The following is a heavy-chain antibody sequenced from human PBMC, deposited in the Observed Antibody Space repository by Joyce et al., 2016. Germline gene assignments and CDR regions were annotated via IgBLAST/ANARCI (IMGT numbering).Heavy chain of an antibody. CDR3: AREGYAGVQH. Sequence: QVQLVESGGGVVQPGRSLRLSCVVSGFTFSTYTMHWVRQAPGKQLEWVGFISYDGSKKYYADSVKGRITISRDNSKNTLYLQMNSLRVDDTAVYYCAREGYAGVQHWGQGTLVTVS. V-gene: IGHV3-30*04. CDR2: ISYDGSKK. CDR1: GFTFSTYT. J-gene: IGHJ1*01. D-gene: IGHD2-2*01.